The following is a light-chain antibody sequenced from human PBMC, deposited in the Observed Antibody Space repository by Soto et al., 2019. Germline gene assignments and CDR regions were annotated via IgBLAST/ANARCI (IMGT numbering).Light chain of an antibody. CDR3: LQGSRWPPWT. CDR1: QSLVYSDGNTY. Sequence: DAVLTQSPLSLPVTLGQPASISCRSSQSLVYSDGNTYLAWFHQRPGQSPRRLIYKVSNRESGVPDRLSGSGSGTDFTLKISRVEAEDVGVYYCLQGSRWPPWTFGQGTNVELK. CDR2: KVS. J-gene: IGKJ1*01. V-gene: IGKV2-30*01.